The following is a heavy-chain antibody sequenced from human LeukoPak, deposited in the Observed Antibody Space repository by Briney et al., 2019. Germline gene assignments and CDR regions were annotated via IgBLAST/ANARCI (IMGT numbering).Heavy chain of an antibody. V-gene: IGHV1-2*06. Sequence: ASVKVSCKASGYTFTGYYMHWVRQAPGQGLEWMGRINPNSGGTNYAQKFQDRVTMTRDTSIGTAYMELSRLRSDDTAVYYCARDRPTKYYYGSGSYYKGYSYYYYGMDVWGQGTTVTVSS. CDR3: ARDRPTKYYYGSGSYYKGYSYYYYGMDV. J-gene: IGHJ6*02. CDR1: GYTFTGYY. CDR2: INPNSGGT. D-gene: IGHD3-10*01.